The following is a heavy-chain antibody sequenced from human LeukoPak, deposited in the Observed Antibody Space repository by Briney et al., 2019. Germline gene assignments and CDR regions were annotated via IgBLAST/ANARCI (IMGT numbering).Heavy chain of an antibody. CDR1: GGSISSGGYY. V-gene: IGHV4-30-2*01. D-gene: IGHD3-3*01. CDR3: ARESRFLEWLKYFDL. CDR2: IYHSGST. Sequence: SQTLSLTCTVSGGSISSGGYYWSWIRQPPGKGLEWIGYIYHSGSTYYNPSLKSRVTISVDRSKNQFSLKLSSVTAADTAVYYCARESRFLEWLKYFDLWGRGTLVTVSS. J-gene: IGHJ2*01.